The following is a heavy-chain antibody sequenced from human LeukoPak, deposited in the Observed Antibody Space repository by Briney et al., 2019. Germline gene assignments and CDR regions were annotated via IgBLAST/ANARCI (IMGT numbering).Heavy chain of an antibody. CDR3: ARGDGYSFDY. CDR1: GFTFSSND. J-gene: IGHJ4*02. CDR2: IGTAGDT. Sequence: PGGSLRLSCAASGFTFSSNDMHWVRQATGKGLEWVSAIGTAGDTYYLGSVKGRFTISRENAKNSLYLQMNSLRAGDTAVYYCARGDGYSFDYWGQGTLVTVSS. D-gene: IGHD2-21*02. V-gene: IGHV3-13*04.